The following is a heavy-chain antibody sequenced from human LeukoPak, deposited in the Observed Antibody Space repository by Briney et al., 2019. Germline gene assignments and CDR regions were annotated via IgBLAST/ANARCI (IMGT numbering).Heavy chain of an antibody. D-gene: IGHD3-10*01. CDR3: AHRPGHYGSGSFFDY. CDR1: GFSLSTSGVG. V-gene: IGHV2-5*01. CDR2: IYWNDDN. Sequence: SGPTLVKPTQTLTLTCTFSGFSLSTSGVGVGWIRQPPGKALEWLALIYWNDDNRYSPSLKSRLTITKDTSKNQVVLRMTKMAPVDPAIYYCAHRPGHYGSGSFFDYWGQGTLVTVSS. J-gene: IGHJ4*02.